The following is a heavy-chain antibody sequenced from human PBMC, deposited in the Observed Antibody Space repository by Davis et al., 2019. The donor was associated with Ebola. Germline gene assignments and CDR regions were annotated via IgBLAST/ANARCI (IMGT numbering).Heavy chain of an antibody. J-gene: IGHJ4*02. CDR1: GFTFSSYS. Sequence: GESLKISCAASGFTFSSYSMNWVRQAPGKGLEWVSAISGSGGSTYYADSVKGRFTISRDNSKNTLYLQMNSLRAEDTAVYYCAKVSTLNWNDLYFDYWGQGTLVTVSS. D-gene: IGHD1-20*01. CDR2: ISGSGGST. V-gene: IGHV3-23*01. CDR3: AKVSTLNWNDLYFDY.